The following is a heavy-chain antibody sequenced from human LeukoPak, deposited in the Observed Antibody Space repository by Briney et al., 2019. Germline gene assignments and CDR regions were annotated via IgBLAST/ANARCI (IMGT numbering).Heavy chain of an antibody. Sequence: PSETLSLTCAVYGGSFSGYYWSWIRQPPGKGLEWMGEINHSGSTNYNPPLKSRVTISVDTSKNQFSLKLSSVTAADTAVYYCARGRYSSNYYYYYMDVWGKGTTVTVSS. CDR3: ARGRYSSNYYYYYMDV. D-gene: IGHD6-13*01. J-gene: IGHJ6*03. CDR2: INHSGST. CDR1: GGSFSGYY. V-gene: IGHV4-34*01.